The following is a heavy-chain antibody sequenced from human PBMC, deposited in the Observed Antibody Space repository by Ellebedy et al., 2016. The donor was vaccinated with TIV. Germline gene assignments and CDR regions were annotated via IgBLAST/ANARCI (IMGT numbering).Heavy chain of an antibody. J-gene: IGHJ2*01. CDR2: ISYRGST. CDR3: ARHLLRDYYGSGSPNYWYFDL. D-gene: IGHD3-10*01. Sequence: SETLSLXXTVSGGSIVNSPYFWGWIRQPPGKGLDWIGSISYRGSTYYNPSLKSRVTISVDTSKNQFSLKLSSLTAADTAVYHCARHLLRDYYGSGSPNYWYFDLWGRGTLVTVSS. V-gene: IGHV4-39*01. CDR1: GGSIVNSPYF.